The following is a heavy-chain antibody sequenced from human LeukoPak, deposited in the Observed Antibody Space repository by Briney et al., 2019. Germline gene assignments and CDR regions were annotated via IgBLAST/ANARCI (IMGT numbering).Heavy chain of an antibody. J-gene: IGHJ6*03. CDR1: GGSFSGYY. CDR2: IYYSGST. Sequence: SETLSLTXAVYGGSFSGYYWSWIRQPPGKGMEWIGYIYYSGSTNYNPSLKSRVTISVDTSKNQFSLKLSSVTAADTAVYYCARELPYSSSSGYYYMDVWGKGTTVTVSS. D-gene: IGHD6-6*01. CDR3: ARELPYSSSSGYYYMDV. V-gene: IGHV4-59*01.